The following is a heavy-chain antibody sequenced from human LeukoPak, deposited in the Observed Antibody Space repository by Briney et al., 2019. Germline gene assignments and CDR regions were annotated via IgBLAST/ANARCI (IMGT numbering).Heavy chain of an antibody. D-gene: IGHD6-19*01. V-gene: IGHV3-21*01. J-gene: IGHJ4*02. CDR3: VRAVAGYFDY. CDR1: GFTFSSYS. CDR2: ISSSSSYI. Sequence: GGSLRLSCAASGFTFSSYSMNWVRQAPRKGLEWVSSISSSSSYIYYADSVKGRFTISRDNAKNSLYLQMNSLRAEDTAVYYCVRAVAGYFDYWGQGTLVTVSS.